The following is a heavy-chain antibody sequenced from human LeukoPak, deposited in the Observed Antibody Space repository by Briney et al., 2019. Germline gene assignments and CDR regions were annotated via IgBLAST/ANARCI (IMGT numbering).Heavy chain of an antibody. Sequence: SETLSLTCAVYGGSFSGYYWSWIRQPPGKGLEWIGEINHSGSTNYNPSLTSGGTISVDTSKNQFSLKLSSVTAPDTAVYYCARRRGYSYGSNWFDPWGQGTLVTVSS. V-gene: IGHV4-34*01. CDR1: GGSFSGYY. CDR2: INHSGST. J-gene: IGHJ5*02. CDR3: ARRRGYSYGSNWFDP. D-gene: IGHD5-18*01.